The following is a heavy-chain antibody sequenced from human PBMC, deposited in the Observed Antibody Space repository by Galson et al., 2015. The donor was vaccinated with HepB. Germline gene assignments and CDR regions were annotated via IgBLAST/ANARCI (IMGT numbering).Heavy chain of an antibody. CDR3: ARVSYSSSSSWLDP. CDR1: GGSLNSYY. D-gene: IGHD6-6*01. V-gene: IGHV4-59*01. J-gene: IGHJ5*02. Sequence: ETLSLTCSVSGGSLNSYYWSWIRQPPGKGLEWIGYIYYSGSTNYNPSLKSRVTISVDTSKNQFSLKLSSVTAADTAVYYCARVSYSSSSSWLDPWGQGTLVTVSS. CDR2: IYYSGST.